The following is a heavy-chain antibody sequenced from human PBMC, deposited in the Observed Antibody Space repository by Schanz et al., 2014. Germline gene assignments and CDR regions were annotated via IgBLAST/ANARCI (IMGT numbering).Heavy chain of an antibody. D-gene: IGHD7-27*01. CDR3: ARENLNWEAFDI. Sequence: EVQVVESGGGLVQPGGSLKLSCAASGFTFSASAMHWVRQASGKGLEWVGRVRTKTNNYATQYAASVKGRFTISRDDSKNTAYLQMNSLRSEDTAVYYCARENLNWEAFDIWGQGTMVTVSS. V-gene: IGHV3-73*01. J-gene: IGHJ3*02. CDR1: GFTFSASA. CDR2: VRTKTNNYAT.